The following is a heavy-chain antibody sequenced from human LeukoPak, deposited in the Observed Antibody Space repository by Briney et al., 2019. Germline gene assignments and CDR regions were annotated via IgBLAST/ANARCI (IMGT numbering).Heavy chain of an antibody. CDR1: GFTFSSYG. J-gene: IGHJ4*02. Sequence: PGGSLRLSCAASGFTFSSYGMHWVRQAPGKGLEWVAIIWYDGSNKYYTDSVKGRFTISRDNSKNTVYLQMNSLRAEDTAVYYCARGGYTSASALDYWGQGTLVTVSS. D-gene: IGHD3-16*02. CDR2: IWYDGSNK. CDR3: ARGGYTSASALDY. V-gene: IGHV3-33*01.